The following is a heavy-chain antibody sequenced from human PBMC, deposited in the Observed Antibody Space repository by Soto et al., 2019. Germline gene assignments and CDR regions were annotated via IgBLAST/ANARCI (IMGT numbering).Heavy chain of an antibody. CDR3: AREISRRGYGSGRMYV. J-gene: IGHJ6*02. CDR1: GFTFSSYG. Sequence: GGSLRLSCAASGFTFSSYGMHWVRQAPGKGLEWVAVIWYDGSNKYYADSVKGRFTISRDNSKNTLYLQMNSLRAEDTAVYYCAREISRRGYGSGRMYVWGQENTVTISS. CDR2: IWYDGSNK. D-gene: IGHD3-10*01. V-gene: IGHV3-33*01.